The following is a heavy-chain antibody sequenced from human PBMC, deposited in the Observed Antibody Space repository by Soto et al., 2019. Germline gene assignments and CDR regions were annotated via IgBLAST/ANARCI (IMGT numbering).Heavy chain of an antibody. CDR3: AKMGYSSDWS. CDR1: RFTFSRDD. V-gene: IGHV3-23*01. Sequence: PGGSLRLSCAASRFTFSRDDMNWVRQAPGKGLEWVSVVSGSGGTSYYADSVKGRFIISRDNSKNTLYLQMNSLRAEDTALYYCAKMGYSSDWSWGQGTLVTVSS. CDR2: VSGSGGTS. D-gene: IGHD6-19*01. J-gene: IGHJ5*02.